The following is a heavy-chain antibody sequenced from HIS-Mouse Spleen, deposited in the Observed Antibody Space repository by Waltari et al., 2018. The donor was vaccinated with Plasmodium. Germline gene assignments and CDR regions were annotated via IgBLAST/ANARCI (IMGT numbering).Heavy chain of an antibody. D-gene: IGHD3-3*01. CDR3: ARQLAYYDFWSGYSRGYYFDY. CDR1: GGSISSSSYY. Sequence: LVKPSETLSLTCTVSGGSISSSSYYWGWIRQPPGKGLEWIGSIYYSGSTYYNPSLKSRVTISVDTSKNQFSLKLSSVTAADTAVYYCARQLAYYDFWSGYSRGYYFDYWGQGTLVTVSS. CDR2: IYYSGST. J-gene: IGHJ4*02. V-gene: IGHV4-39*01.